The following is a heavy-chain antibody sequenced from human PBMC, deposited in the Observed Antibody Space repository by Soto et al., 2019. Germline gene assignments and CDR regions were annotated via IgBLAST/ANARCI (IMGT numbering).Heavy chain of an antibody. CDR3: ARAGEAGIIDY. J-gene: IGHJ4*02. CDR2: IIPIFGTA. CDR1: GVTFSSYA. D-gene: IGHD1-20*01. Sequence: SVTVYCKASGVTFSSYAISWLRQAPGQGLEWMGGIIPIFGTANYAQKFQGRVTITADESTSTAYMELSSLRSEDTAVYYCARAGEAGIIDYWGQGTLVTVSS. V-gene: IGHV1-69*13.